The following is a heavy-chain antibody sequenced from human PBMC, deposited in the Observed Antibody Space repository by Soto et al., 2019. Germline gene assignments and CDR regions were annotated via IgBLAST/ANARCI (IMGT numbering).Heavy chain of an antibody. V-gene: IGHV3-30-3*01. CDR2: ISYDGSNK. J-gene: IGHJ4*02. Sequence: GGSLRLSCAASGFTFSSYAMHWVRQAPGKGLEWVAVISYDGSNKYYADSVKGRFTISRDNSKNTVSLQMNSLRAEDTAVYYCARGPVRGPSCAIDFWGQGTLVTVSS. CDR1: GFTFSSYA. D-gene: IGHD2-2*01. CDR3: ARGPVRGPSCAIDF.